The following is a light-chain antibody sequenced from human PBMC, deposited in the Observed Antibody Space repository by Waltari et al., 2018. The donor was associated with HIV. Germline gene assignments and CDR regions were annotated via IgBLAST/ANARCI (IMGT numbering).Light chain of an antibody. CDR2: GVN. CDR3: SSYTADSRSFVI. CDR1: SADIGSHNR. J-gene: IGLJ2*01. Sequence: QSALIQPPSVSGSPGQSVTISCIGTSADIGSHNRVSWYSQAPGTAPKLLIFGVNNRPSGVPDRFSASKSDNTASLTISGLQAEDESVYYCSSYTADSRSFVIFGGGTTLTVL. V-gene: IGLV2-18*02.